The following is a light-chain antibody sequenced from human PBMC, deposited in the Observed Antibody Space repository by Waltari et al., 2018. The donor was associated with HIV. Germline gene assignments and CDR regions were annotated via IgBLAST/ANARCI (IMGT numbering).Light chain of an antibody. CDR2: GAS. Sequence: ELVLTQSPGTLYLSPGERATLSCRASQRVSSSYLAWYQQKPGQSPRLLIYGASSRATGIPDRFSGSGSVTDFTLTSSRLEPEDFAVYYCQQYGSSPITFGQGTRLEIK. CDR3: QQYGSSPIT. CDR1: QRVSSSY. J-gene: IGKJ5*01. V-gene: IGKV3-20*01.